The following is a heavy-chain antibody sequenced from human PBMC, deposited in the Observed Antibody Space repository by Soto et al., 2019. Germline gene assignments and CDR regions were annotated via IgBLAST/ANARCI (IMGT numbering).Heavy chain of an antibody. J-gene: IGHJ6*02. V-gene: IGHV1-69*02. CDR1: GGTFSSYT. CDR3: ASWGHNYYGMDV. Sequence: QVQLVQSGAEVKKPGSSVKVSCKASGGTFSSYTISWVRQAPGQGLEWMGRIIPILGIANYAQKGQGRVTITADKSTSTAYMELSSLRAEDTAVYYCASWGHNYYGMDVWGQGTTVTVSS. D-gene: IGHD7-27*01. CDR2: IIPILGIA.